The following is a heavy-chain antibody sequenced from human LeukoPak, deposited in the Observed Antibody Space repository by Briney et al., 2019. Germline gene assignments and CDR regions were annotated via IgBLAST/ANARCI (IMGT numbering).Heavy chain of an antibody. V-gene: IGHV3-9*01. CDR2: ISWNSGSI. D-gene: IGHD6-19*01. CDR3: AKGGAGAEPDY. Sequence: PAGSLRLSCAASGFTFDDYAMHWVRQAPGKGLEWVSGISWNSGSIGYADSVKGRFTISRDNAKNSLYLQMNSLRAEDTALYYCAKGGAGAEPDYWGKGTLVTVSS. J-gene: IGHJ4*02. CDR1: GFTFDDYA.